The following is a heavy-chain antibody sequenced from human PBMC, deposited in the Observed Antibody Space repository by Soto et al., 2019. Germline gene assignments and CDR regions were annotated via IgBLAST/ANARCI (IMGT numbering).Heavy chain of an antibody. V-gene: IGHV6-1*01. J-gene: IGHJ6*02. CDR2: TYYRSKWYN. Sequence: TSETLSLTCVISGDSVSSASAAWNWLRQSPSRGLEWLGRTYYRSKWYNDYTVSVRSRITINPDTSKNQFSLQLNSVTPEDTAVYYCARSTAPLNYYGMDVWGQGTTVTVSS. CDR1: GDSVSSASAA. CDR3: ARSTAPLNYYGMDV. D-gene: IGHD2-21*02.